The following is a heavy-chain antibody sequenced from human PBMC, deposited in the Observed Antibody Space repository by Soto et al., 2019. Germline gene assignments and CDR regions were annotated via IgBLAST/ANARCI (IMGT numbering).Heavy chain of an antibody. CDR1: GFIFEDYA. V-gene: IGHV3-9*01. CDR2: TSWNSGTI. CDR3: AKDVGSYYYDNSAYHYDY. J-gene: IGHJ4*02. D-gene: IGHD3-22*01. Sequence: PGGSLRLSCVASGFIFEDYAMNWVRQGPGKGLEWVSGTSWNSGTIGYADAVKGRFTISRDNAKNSLHLQMNSLRAEDTALYYCAKDVGSYYYDNSAYHYDYWGRGTKVTVSS.